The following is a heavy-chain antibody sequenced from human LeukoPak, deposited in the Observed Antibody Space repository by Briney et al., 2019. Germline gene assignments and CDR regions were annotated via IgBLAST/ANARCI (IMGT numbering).Heavy chain of an antibody. V-gene: IGHV4-4*07. CDR1: GGSISSYY. J-gene: IGHJ4*02. CDR2: IYTSGST. CDR3: AREAYYDSSGYLVDY. Sequence: SETLSLTCTVSGGSISSYYWSCIRQPAGKGVEWIGRIYTSGSTNYNPSLKSRVTMSVDTSKNQFSLKLSSVTAADTAVYYCAREAYYDSSGYLVDYWGQGTLVTVSS. D-gene: IGHD3-22*01.